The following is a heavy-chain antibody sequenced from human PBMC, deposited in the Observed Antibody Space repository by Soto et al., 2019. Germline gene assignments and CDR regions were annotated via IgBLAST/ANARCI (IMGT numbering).Heavy chain of an antibody. Sequence: EANLVESGGGLVQPGGSLRLSCAASGFSFNNYDMHWVRQATRKSLEWVATIGFAGDTYYPRSVKGRFTISRKKAINSFYLQMGGLRAEDTAVYYCARGTTVTKGSYWYLDLWGSGTLVTVSS. V-gene: IGHV3-13*01. CDR3: ARGTTVTKGSYWYLDL. D-gene: IGHD4-17*01. CDR1: GFSFNNYD. J-gene: IGHJ2*01. CDR2: IGFAGDT.